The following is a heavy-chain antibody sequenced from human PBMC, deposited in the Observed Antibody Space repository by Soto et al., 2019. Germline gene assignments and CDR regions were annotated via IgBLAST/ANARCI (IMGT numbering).Heavy chain of an antibody. CDR1: GFTFSSYG. D-gene: IGHD4-17*01. J-gene: IGHJ4*02. CDR2: ISYDGSNK. CDR3: AKEDYGDYFFDY. V-gene: IGHV3-30*18. Sequence: GGSLRLSCAASGFTFSSYGMHWVRQAPGRGLEWVAVISYDGSNKYYADSVKGRFTISRDNSKNTLYLQMNSLRAEDTAVYYCAKEDYGDYFFDYWGQGTLVTV.